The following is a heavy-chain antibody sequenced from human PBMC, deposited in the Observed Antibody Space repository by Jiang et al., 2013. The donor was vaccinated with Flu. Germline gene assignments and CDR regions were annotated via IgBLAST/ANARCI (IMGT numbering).Heavy chain of an antibody. Sequence: GAEVKKPGESLKISCKGSGYSFTSYWIGWVRQMPGKGLEWMGIIYPGDSDTRYGPSFQGQVTISADKSISTAYLQWSSLKASDTAMYYCARASPWGSSRDWFDPWGQGTLVTVSS. CDR3: ARASPWGSSRDWFDP. J-gene: IGHJ5*02. CDR1: GYSFTSYW. V-gene: IGHV5-51*01. D-gene: IGHD3-16*01. CDR2: IYPGDSDT.